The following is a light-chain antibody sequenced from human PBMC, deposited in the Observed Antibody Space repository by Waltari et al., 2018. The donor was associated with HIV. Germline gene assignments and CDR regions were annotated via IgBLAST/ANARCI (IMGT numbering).Light chain of an antibody. CDR2: WAS. Sequence: DIVMTQSPDSLAVHLGERAPIKCNSSQNDFYSSNNKNYLSWYQHKPGQSPKLIIYWASSRQSGVPDRFSGSGSGTDFTLTISSLQAEDVAVYFCQQTYTIPPTFGGGTKVEIK. CDR3: QQTYTIPPT. J-gene: IGKJ4*01. V-gene: IGKV4-1*01. CDR1: QNDFYSSNNKNY.